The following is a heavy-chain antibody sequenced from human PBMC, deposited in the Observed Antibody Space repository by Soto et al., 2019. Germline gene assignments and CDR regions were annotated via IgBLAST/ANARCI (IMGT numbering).Heavy chain of an antibody. CDR1: GFILSSYW. V-gene: IGHV3-74*01. CDR3: ARGMQGSRYFDL. J-gene: IGHJ2*01. CDR2: ITNDGSST. Sequence: EVQLVESGGGLVQPGGSLRLSCAASGFILSSYWMHWVHQVPGKGLVWVSRITNDGSSTSYADSVNGRLTISRDNAKNTLYLQMNSLRAEDTAVYYCARGMQGSRYFDLWGRGTLVTVSS.